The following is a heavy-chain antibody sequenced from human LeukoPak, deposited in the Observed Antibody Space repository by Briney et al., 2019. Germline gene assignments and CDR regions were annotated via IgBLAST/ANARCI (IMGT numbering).Heavy chain of an antibody. CDR3: ARVAGIARGHYYYMDV. D-gene: IGHD6-13*01. V-gene: IGHV1-69*05. CDR1: GGTFSSYA. J-gene: IGHJ6*03. Sequence: SVKVSCKASGGTFSSYAISWVRQAPGQGLEWMGGIIPIFGTANYAQKFQGRVTVTTDESTSTAYIELSSLRSEDTAVYYCARVAGIARGHYYYMDVWGKGTTVTVSS. CDR2: IIPIFGTA.